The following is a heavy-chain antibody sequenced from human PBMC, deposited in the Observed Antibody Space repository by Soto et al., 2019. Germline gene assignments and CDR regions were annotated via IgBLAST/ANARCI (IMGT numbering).Heavy chain of an antibody. CDR3: AQNALVGPHLVDYYYAMDV. J-gene: IGHJ6*02. Sequence: EVQLLESGGGLVQPGGSLRLSCAASGLTFSSYAITWVRQAPGKGLEWVSAISGSGDTTYYADSVKGRFTISRDNSKNTPYLQLTSLRSEDTAVYYCAQNALVGPHLVDYYYAMDVWGQGTTVTVSS. V-gene: IGHV3-23*01. CDR1: GLTFSSYA. D-gene: IGHD2-15*01. CDR2: ISGSGDTT.